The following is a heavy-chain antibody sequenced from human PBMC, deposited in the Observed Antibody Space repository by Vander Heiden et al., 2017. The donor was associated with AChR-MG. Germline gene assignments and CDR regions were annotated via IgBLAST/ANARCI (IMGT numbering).Heavy chain of an antibody. D-gene: IGHD6-19*01. CDR1: GFTFSSYS. J-gene: IGHJ5*02. V-gene: IGHV3-21*01. CDR3: ARDRSGVIAVAGTSLGWFDP. CDR2: ISSSSSYI. Sequence: EVQLVESGGGLVKPGGSLRLSCAASGFTFSSYSMNWVRQAPGKGLEWVSSISSSSSYIYYADSVKGRFTISRDNAKNSLYLQMNSLRAEDTAVYYCARDRSGVIAVAGTSLGWFDPWGQGTLVTVSS.